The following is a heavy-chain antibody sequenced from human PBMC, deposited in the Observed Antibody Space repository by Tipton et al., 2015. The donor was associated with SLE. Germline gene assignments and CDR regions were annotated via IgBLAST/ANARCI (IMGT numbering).Heavy chain of an antibody. CDR3: ASGEGTPFDY. CDR1: GGSFSSLY. V-gene: IGHV4-34*01. D-gene: IGHD3-10*01. CDR2: INHSGST. J-gene: IGHJ4*02. Sequence: TLSLTCAVYGGSFSSLYWSWIRQPPGKGLEWIGEINHSGSTNYNPSLKSRVTISVDTSKNQFSLKLSSVTAADTAVYYCASGEGTPFDYWGQGTLVTVSS.